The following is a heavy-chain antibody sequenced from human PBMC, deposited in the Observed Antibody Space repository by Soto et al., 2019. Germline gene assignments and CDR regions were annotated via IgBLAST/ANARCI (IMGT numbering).Heavy chain of an antibody. D-gene: IGHD5-12*01. J-gene: IGHJ6*03. Sequence: SETLSLTCAVSGGSISSSNWWSWVRQPPGKGLEWIGNIYYSGSTYYNPSLKSRVTISVDTSKNQFSLKLSSVTAADTAVYYCARQPNIVATEMPVYYYYYMDVWGKGTTVTVSS. CDR3: ARQPNIVATEMPVYYYYYMDV. V-gene: IGHV4-4*02. CDR2: IYYSGST. CDR1: GGSISSSNW.